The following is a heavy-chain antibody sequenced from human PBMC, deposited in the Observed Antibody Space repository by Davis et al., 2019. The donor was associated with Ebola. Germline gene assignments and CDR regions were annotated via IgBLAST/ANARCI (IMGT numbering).Heavy chain of an antibody. V-gene: IGHV7-4-1*02. J-gene: IGHJ4*02. Sequence: AASVKVSCKASGYTFTTYAMNWVRQAPGQGLEWMGWINTNTGNPTYAQGFTGRFVFSLDTSVSTAYLQINSLKAEDTALYYCARGYEWLVLDYWGQGTLVTVSS. CDR2: INTNTGNP. CDR1: GYTFTTYA. CDR3: ARGYEWLVLDY. D-gene: IGHD6-19*01.